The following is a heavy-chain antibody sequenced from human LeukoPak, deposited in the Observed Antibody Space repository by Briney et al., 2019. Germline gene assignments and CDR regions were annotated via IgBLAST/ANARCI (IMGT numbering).Heavy chain of an antibody. CDR3: ARGGRSGWFTFWGCFDY. CDR2: INHSGST. V-gene: IGHV4-34*01. D-gene: IGHD6-19*01. Sequence: PSETLSLTCAVYGGSFSGYYWSWIRQPPGKGLEWIGEINHSGSTNYNPSLKSRVTISVDTSKNQFSLKLSSVTAADTAVYYCARGGRSGWFTFWGCFDYWGQGTLVTVSS. CDR1: GGSFSGYY. J-gene: IGHJ4*02.